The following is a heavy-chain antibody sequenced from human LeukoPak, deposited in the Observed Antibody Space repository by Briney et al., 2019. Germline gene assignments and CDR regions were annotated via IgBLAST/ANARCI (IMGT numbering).Heavy chain of an antibody. Sequence: ASVKVSCKASGYTFTSSDINWVRQATGQGLEWMGWMNPDSGNTGYAQKFQGRVTMTRDTSISTAYMELSRLRSDDTAVYYCARDHYCSSTSCPSGYYYVDVWGKGTTVTVSS. D-gene: IGHD2-2*01. CDR1: GYTFTSSD. J-gene: IGHJ6*03. CDR3: ARDHYCSSTSCPSGYYYVDV. V-gene: IGHV1-8*01. CDR2: MNPDSGNT.